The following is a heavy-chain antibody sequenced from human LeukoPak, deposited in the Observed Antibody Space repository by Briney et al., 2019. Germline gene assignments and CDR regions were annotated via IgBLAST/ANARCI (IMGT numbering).Heavy chain of an antibody. J-gene: IGHJ4*02. D-gene: IGHD2-15*01. CDR3: ARIEGGIVTGYYFDY. CDR2: IIHSGST. Sequence: SETLSLACAVYGGSFSGYYWSWIRQPPGKGLEWIGEIIHSGSTNYNPSLKSRVTISVDTSKNQFSLKLSSVTAADTAVYYCARIEGGIVTGYYFDYWGQGTLVTVSS. V-gene: IGHV4-34*12. CDR1: GGSFSGYY.